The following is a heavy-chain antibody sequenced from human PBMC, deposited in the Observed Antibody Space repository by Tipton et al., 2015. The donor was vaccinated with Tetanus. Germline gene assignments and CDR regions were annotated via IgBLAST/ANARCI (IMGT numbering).Heavy chain of an antibody. CDR1: GYTFTSYG. D-gene: IGHD5-18*01. J-gene: IGHJ6*02. CDR2: ISAYNGNT. CDR3: ARGASYGPDYYYGMDV. V-gene: IGHV1-18*01. Sequence: QSGAEVKKPGASVKVSCKASGYTFTSYGISWVRQAPGQGLEWMGWISAYNGNTNYAQKLQGRVTMTTDTSTSTAYMDMRSLRSDDTAVYYCARGASYGPDYYYGMDVWGQGTTVTVSS.